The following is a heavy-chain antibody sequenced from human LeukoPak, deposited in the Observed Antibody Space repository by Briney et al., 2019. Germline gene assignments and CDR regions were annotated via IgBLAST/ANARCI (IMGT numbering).Heavy chain of an antibody. CDR1: GGSISSGSYY. V-gene: IGHV4-61*02. J-gene: IGHJ4*02. D-gene: IGHD1-26*01. Sequence: SQTLSLTCTVSGGSISSGSYYWSWIRQPAGKGLEWIGRIYTSGSPNYNPSLKSRVTISVDTSKNQFSLKLSYVTAADTAVYYCARSSGSYTLDYWGQGTLVTVSS. CDR2: IYTSGSP. CDR3: ARSSGSYTLDY.